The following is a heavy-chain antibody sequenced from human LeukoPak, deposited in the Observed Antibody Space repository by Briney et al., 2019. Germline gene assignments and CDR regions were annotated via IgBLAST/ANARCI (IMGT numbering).Heavy chain of an antibody. Sequence: PGGSLRLSCAASGFTFDDYAMHWVRQAPGKGLEWVSGISWNSGSIGYADSVKGRFTISRDNGKNSLYLQMNSLRAEDTALYYCATGSVTLWELFYGMDVWGQGTTVTVSS. CDR2: ISWNSGSI. CDR3: ATGSVTLWELFYGMDV. D-gene: IGHD1-26*01. J-gene: IGHJ6*02. CDR1: GFTFDDYA. V-gene: IGHV3-9*01.